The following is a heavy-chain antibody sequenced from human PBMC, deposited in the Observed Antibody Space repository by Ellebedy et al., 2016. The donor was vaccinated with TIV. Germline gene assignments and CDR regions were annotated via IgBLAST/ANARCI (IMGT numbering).Heavy chain of an antibody. Sequence: GGSLRLSFAASGFTFSSYSMHWFRQAPGKGLEWISYIHATSATMYYTDSVKGRFTVSRDNAKNSLYLLMNSLRAGDAAFYSCARGACADCFVIDSWGQGTLVTVSS. CDR1: GFTFSSYS. D-gene: IGHD2-21*02. V-gene: IGHV3-48*01. CDR3: ARGACADCFVIDS. J-gene: IGHJ4*02. CDR2: IHATSATM.